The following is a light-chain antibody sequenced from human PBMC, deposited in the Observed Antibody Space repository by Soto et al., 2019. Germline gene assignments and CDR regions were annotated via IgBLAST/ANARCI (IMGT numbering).Light chain of an antibody. CDR3: QQSYSTLLYT. CDR2: AAS. J-gene: IGKJ2*01. V-gene: IGKV1-39*01. CDR1: QSITNY. Sequence: DIQMTQSPSSLSASVGDRVTITCRASQSITNYLNWYQQKPGKAPKLLIYAASSLQSGVPSRFSGSESGTDFTLTISSLQPEDFATYYCQQSYSTLLYTFGQGTKVDIK.